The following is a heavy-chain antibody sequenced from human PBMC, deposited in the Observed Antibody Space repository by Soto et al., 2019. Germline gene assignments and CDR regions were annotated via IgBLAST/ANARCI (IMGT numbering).Heavy chain of an antibody. Sequence: QVHLVQSGAEVKKPGASVKVSCKASGYTFTGYYIHWVRQAPGQGLEWMGWINPKSGGAHIAQKLEGWVTMTRDTSISTIYMELSSLRSNDTAVYYCAKDYYDGSASYGIEIWGQGTMVTVAS. CDR2: INPKSGGA. V-gene: IGHV1-2*04. J-gene: IGHJ3*02. CDR1: GYTFTGYY. D-gene: IGHD3-16*01. CDR3: AKDYYDGSASYGIEI.